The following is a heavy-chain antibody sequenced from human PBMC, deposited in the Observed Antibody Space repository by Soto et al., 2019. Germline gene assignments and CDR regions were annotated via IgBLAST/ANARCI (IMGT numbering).Heavy chain of an antibody. J-gene: IGHJ4*02. V-gene: IGHV2-5*02. CDR1: GFSLSTSGVD. CDR3: AHRRPYSNSPEYFFDY. Sequence: QITLKESGHTLVKPTQTLTLTCTFSGFSLSTSGVDVGWIRQPPGKALEWLALIYWDDDKRYSPSLKCRLTITNDTSKNQVVLTMTNMDPLDTATYYCAHRRPYSNSPEYFFDYWGQGTLVTVSS. CDR2: IYWDDDK. D-gene: IGHD4-4*01.